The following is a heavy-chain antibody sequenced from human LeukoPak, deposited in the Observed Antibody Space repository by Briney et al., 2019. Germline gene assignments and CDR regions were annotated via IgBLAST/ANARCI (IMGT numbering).Heavy chain of an antibody. Sequence: PSETLSLTCAVYGGSFSGYYWSWIRQPPGKGLEWIGEINHSGSTNYNPSLKSRVTISVDTSKNQFSLKLSSVTAADTAVYYCARFRIVLIENAFDIWGQGTMVTVSS. D-gene: IGHD3-16*02. CDR2: INHSGST. CDR3: ARFRIVLIENAFDI. V-gene: IGHV4-34*01. J-gene: IGHJ3*02. CDR1: GGSFSGYY.